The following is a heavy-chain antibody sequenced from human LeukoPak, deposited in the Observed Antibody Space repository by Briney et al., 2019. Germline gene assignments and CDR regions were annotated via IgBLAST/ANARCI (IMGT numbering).Heavy chain of an antibody. CDR3: ARDCHPLDCSGGSCPDY. V-gene: IGHV3-33*08. J-gene: IGHJ4*02. CDR2: IWYGGSNK. D-gene: IGHD2-15*01. CDR1: GFTFSSYG. Sequence: GGSLRLSCAASGFTFSSYGMHWVRQAPGKGLEWVAVIWYGGSNKYYVDSVKGRFTISRDNAKNSLYLQMNSLRAEDTAVYYCARDCHPLDCSGGSCPDYWGQGTLVTVSS.